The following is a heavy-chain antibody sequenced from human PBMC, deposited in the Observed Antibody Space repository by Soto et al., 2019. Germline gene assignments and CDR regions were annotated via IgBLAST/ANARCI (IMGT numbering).Heavy chain of an antibody. CDR2: INPIGGST. CDR1: GYDFTSHY. CDR3: ARGFYDFGVP. Sequence: GASVKVSCKASGYDFTSHYMHWVRQAPGQGLEWMGIINPIGGSTNYAQKFQGRVTMTRDTSTSTVYMELSSLRSEDTAVYYCARGFYDFGVPWGQGTLVTGSS. J-gene: IGHJ5*02. V-gene: IGHV1-46*01. D-gene: IGHD3-3*01.